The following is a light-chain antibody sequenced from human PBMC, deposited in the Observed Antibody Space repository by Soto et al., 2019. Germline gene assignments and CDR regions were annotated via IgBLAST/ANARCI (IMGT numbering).Light chain of an antibody. V-gene: IGLV2-14*01. CDR2: DVN. J-gene: IGLJ2*01. Sequence: QSALTQPASVSGSPGQSITISCTGTSSDIGGYDYVSWYQRHPGKAPKLIIYDVNNRPSGVSNRFSGSKSGNTASLTISGRQAEDEADYYCTSYASGSTPVVFGGGTKVTVL. CDR1: SSDIGGYDY. CDR3: TSYASGSTPVV.